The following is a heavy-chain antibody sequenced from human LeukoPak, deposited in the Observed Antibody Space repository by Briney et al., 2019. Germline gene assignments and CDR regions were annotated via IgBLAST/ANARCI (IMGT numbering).Heavy chain of an antibody. J-gene: IGHJ4*02. D-gene: IGHD6-13*01. V-gene: IGHV4-59*08. Sequence: SETLSLTCTVSGGSISSYYWSWIRQPPGKGLEWIGYVYYSGSTNYNPSLKSRVTISVDTSKNQFSLKLSSVTAADTAVYYCASSPVYSSSWFDYWGQGTLVTVSS. CDR2: VYYSGST. CDR1: GGSISSYY. CDR3: ASSPVYSSSWFDY.